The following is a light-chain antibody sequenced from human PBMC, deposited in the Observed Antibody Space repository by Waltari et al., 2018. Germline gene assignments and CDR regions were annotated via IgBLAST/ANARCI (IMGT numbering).Light chain of an antibody. J-gene: IGKJ4*01. Sequence: EIVLTPSPGPLSLFPGERATLSCRASQTVRTTYLAWYQQKPGQAPTLLIYGASSRATGIPDRFSGSGSGTDFSLTISSLEPEDFAVYYCQQYDVSPLTFGGGTKVEIK. CDR1: QTVRTTY. CDR3: QQYDVSPLT. V-gene: IGKV3-20*01. CDR2: GAS.